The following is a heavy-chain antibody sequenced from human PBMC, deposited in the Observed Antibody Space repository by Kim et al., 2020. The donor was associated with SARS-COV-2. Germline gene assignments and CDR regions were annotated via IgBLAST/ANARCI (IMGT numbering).Heavy chain of an antibody. D-gene: IGHD4-4*01. V-gene: IGHV1-2*06. Sequence: SVKVSCKASGYTFTGYYMHWVRQAPGQGLEWMGRINPNSGGTNYAQKFQGRVTMTRDTSISTAYMELSRLRSDDTAVYYCARVRWLQSDAFDIWGQGTMVTVSS. CDR1: GYTFTGYY. J-gene: IGHJ3*02. CDR3: ARVRWLQSDAFDI. CDR2: INPNSGGT.